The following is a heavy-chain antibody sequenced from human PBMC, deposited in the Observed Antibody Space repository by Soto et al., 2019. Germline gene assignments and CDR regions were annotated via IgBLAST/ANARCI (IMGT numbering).Heavy chain of an antibody. CDR2: ISAHNGNT. CDR3: ARGRYGEY. Sequence: QVHLVQSGAEVKKPGASVTVSCKGSGYAFTTYGITWVRQAPGQGLEWMGWISAHNGNTNYAQKLQGRVTVTRDTSTSTAYMELRSLRSDDTAVYYCARGRYGEYWGQGALVTVSS. D-gene: IGHD3-10*01. J-gene: IGHJ4*02. V-gene: IGHV1-18*01. CDR1: GYAFTTYG.